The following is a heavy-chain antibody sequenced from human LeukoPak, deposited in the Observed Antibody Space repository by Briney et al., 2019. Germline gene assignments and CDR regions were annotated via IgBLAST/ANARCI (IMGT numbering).Heavy chain of an antibody. J-gene: IGHJ4*02. CDR2: INPNSGGT. Sequence: ASVKVSCKASGYTFTGYYMHWVRQAPGQGLEWMGWINPNSGGTNYAQKFQGRVTITRNTSISTAYMELSSLRFEDTAVYYCARGHQRDGYNYPDYWGQGTLVTVSS. CDR1: GYTFTGYY. CDR3: ARGHQRDGYNYPDY. V-gene: IGHV1-2*02. D-gene: IGHD5-24*01.